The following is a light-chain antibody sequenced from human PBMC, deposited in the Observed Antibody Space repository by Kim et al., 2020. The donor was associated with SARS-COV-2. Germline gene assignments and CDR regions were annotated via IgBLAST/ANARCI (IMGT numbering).Light chain of an antibody. V-gene: IGKV1-9*01. CDR2: AAS. CDR1: QGISGY. J-gene: IGKJ2*01. CDR3: QQLNSYPPT. Sequence: IQLTQSPSSLSASVGDRVTITCRTSQGISGYLAWFQQHPGKAPKLLIYAASTLQGGVPSRFSGSGSGTEFTLTIGSLQPEDFATYYCQQLNSYPPTFGQGTKLEI.